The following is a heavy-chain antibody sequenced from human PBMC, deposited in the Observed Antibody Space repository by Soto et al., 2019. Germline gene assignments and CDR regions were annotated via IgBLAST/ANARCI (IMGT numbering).Heavy chain of an antibody. J-gene: IGHJ6*02. CDR1: GGSISSYY. V-gene: IGHV4-59*08. CDR2: VHHSWGS. D-gene: IGHD3-10*01. CDR3: ARQGFGALHGLADV. Sequence: QVQLQESGPGLVKPSETLSLSCTVSGGSISSYYWSWIRQPPGKGMEWIGYVHHSWGSTYNPSLQSRVAISLDTSKSQFSLKLTSVTATDTAVYYCARQGFGALHGLADVWGQGTTVTVSS.